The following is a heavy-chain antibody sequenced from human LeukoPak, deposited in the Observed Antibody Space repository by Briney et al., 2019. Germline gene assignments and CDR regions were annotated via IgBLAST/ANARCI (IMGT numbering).Heavy chain of an antibody. CDR3: ARAQNIYETNWFDP. CDR1: GYSISNAYY. D-gene: IGHD2/OR15-2a*01. J-gene: IGHJ5*02. Sequence: SETLSLTCTVSGYSISNAYYWGWIRQPPGKGLEWIGSLYHSGSTSYNPSLKSRVTISVDTSKNQFSLKLSSVTAADTAVYYCARAQNIYETNWFDPWGQGTLVTVSS. V-gene: IGHV4-38-2*02. CDR2: LYHSGST.